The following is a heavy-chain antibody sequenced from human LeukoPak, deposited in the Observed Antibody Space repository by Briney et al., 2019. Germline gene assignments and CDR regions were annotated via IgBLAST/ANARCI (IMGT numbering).Heavy chain of an antibody. V-gene: IGHV4-38-2*02. Sequence: SETLSLTCTVSGCSISSGYYWGWIRQPPGKGLEWIGSIYHSGSTYYNPSLKSRVTISVDTSKNQFSLKLSSVTAADTAVYYCARDYGDANWFDPWGQGTLVTVSS. CDR1: GCSISSGYY. CDR3: ARDYGDANWFDP. D-gene: IGHD4-17*01. CDR2: IYHSGST. J-gene: IGHJ5*02.